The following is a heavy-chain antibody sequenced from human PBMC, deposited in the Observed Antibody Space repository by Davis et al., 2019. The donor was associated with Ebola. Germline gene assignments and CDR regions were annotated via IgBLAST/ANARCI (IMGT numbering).Heavy chain of an antibody. V-gene: IGHV1-18*04. CDR1: GYTFTSYG. Sequence: AASVKVSCKASGYTFTSYGISWVRQAPGQGLEWMGWISAYNGNTNYAQKLQGRVTMTTDTSTSTAYMELRSLRSDDTAVYYCARGSIYDFWNSAFDIWGQGTMVTVSS. CDR3: ARGSIYDFWNSAFDI. D-gene: IGHD3-3*01. J-gene: IGHJ3*02. CDR2: ISAYNGNT.